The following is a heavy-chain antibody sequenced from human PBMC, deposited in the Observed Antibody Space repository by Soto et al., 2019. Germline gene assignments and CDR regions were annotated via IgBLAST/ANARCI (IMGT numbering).Heavy chain of an antibody. Sequence: SETLSLTCAVYGGSFSGYYWSWIRQPPGKGLEWIGEINHSGSTNYNPSLKSRVTISVDTSKNQFSLKLSSVTAADTAVYYCARGLRYCSSTSCYRSDWFDPWGQGTLVTV. D-gene: IGHD2-2*01. CDR2: INHSGST. CDR1: GGSFSGYY. J-gene: IGHJ5*02. CDR3: ARGLRYCSSTSCYRSDWFDP. V-gene: IGHV4-34*01.